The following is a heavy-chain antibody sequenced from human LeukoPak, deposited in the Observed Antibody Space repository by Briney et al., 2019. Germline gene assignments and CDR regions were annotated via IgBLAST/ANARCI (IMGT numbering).Heavy chain of an antibody. CDR2: ISYDGSNK. Sequence: PGGSLRLSCAASGFTFSSYAMHWVRQAPGKGLEWVAVISYDGSNKYYADSVKGRFTISRDNSKNTLYLQMNSLRAEDTAVYYCARVASESGYAPVGYWGQGTLVTVSS. J-gene: IGHJ4*02. CDR3: ARVASESGYAPVGY. V-gene: IGHV3-30*04. CDR1: GFTFSSYA. D-gene: IGHD3-3*01.